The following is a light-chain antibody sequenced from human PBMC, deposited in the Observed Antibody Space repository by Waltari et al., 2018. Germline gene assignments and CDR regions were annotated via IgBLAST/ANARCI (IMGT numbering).Light chain of an antibody. CDR3: QQYDNWLLT. Sequence: EIVMTQSPATLSVSPGETATLSCRASQSVRSNLAWYQQKPGQAPSLLIHGASTRATGVPARFSGSVSGTEFTLTISSLQSEDFAVYYCQQYDNWLLTFGGGTKVEI. V-gene: IGKV3-15*01. CDR2: GAS. CDR1: QSVRSN. J-gene: IGKJ4*01.